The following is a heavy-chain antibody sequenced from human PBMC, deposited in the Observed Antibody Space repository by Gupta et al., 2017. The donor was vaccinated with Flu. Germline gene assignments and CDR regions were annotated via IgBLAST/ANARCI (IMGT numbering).Heavy chain of an antibody. J-gene: IGHJ5*02. Sequence: QVQLQQGGTRMLKPSETLSLSCAFNVGSFSGYSWTWIRHYPGKGLEWIGHINLSGHDGYNPSLRSRVTISADASKCQFSLKLTSVTAADTAVYYCARGDYIGNYWRWFDPWGQGTRVTVSS. V-gene: IGHV4-34*01. D-gene: IGHD1-26*01. CDR1: VGSFSGYS. CDR3: ARGDYIGNYWRWFDP. CDR2: INLSGHD.